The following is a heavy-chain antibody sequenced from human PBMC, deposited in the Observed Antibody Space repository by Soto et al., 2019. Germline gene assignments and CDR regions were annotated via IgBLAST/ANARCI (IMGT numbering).Heavy chain of an antibody. CDR2: INPKSGGT. CDR3: ARDKASDIAVAGTYYYYGMDV. CDR1: GYTFTGYY. D-gene: IGHD6-19*01. V-gene: IGHV1-2*04. J-gene: IGHJ6*02. Sequence: ASVKVSCQASGYTFTGYYMHWVRQAPGQGLEWMGWINPKSGGTNYAQKFQGWVTMTRDTSISTAYMEPSRLRSDDTAVYYCARDKASDIAVAGTYYYYGMDVWGQGTTVTVSS.